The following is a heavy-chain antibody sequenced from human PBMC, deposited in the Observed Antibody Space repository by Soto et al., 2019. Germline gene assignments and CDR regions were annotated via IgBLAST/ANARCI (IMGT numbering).Heavy chain of an antibody. D-gene: IGHD3-10*01. Sequence: SETLSLTCAVYGGSVSGYYWSWIRQPPGKGLEWMGEINHSGSTNYNPSLKSRVTISVDTSKNQFSLKLSSVPAADTAVSYCTRVSRITMVRGVLHWFDPWGPGTLVTVSS. V-gene: IGHV4-34*01. J-gene: IGHJ5*02. CDR1: GGSVSGYY. CDR3: TRVSRITMVRGVLHWFDP. CDR2: INHSGST.